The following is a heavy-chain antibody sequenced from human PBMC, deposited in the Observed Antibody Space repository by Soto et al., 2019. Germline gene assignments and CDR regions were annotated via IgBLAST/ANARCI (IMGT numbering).Heavy chain of an antibody. D-gene: IGHD3-10*01. CDR3: ARDKDRQPLGGDSYYGIEV. CDR1: GGTFGNSA. V-gene: IGHV1-69*12. Sequence: QVQLVQSGAEVKKPGSSVTVSCKASGGTFGNSAISWVRQAPGQGLEWMGGIIPIFPSPDYAQKFQGRDTITADESTSTAYMELTSLGYHDSAVYYCARDKDRQPLGGDSYYGIEVWVQGTTVTGSS. CDR2: IIPIFPSP. J-gene: IGHJ6*02.